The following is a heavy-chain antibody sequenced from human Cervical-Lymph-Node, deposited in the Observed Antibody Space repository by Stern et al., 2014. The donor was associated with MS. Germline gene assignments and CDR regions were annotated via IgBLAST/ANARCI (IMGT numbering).Heavy chain of an antibody. CDR2: IHYSGST. D-gene: IGHD2-8*01. J-gene: IGHJ4*02. Sequence: QLQLQESGPGLVKPSESLSLTCTVSGGSITSYYCSWIRKPPGKGLEWIGYIHYSGSTAYNPSLKSRVTISVDSSKNQFSLRLSSATAADTAVYYCARGRMYHFDSWGQGTLVTVSS. CDR3: ARGRMYHFDS. CDR1: GGSITSYY. V-gene: IGHV4-59*01.